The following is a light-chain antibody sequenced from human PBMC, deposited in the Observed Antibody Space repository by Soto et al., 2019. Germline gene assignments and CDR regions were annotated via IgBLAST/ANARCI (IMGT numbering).Light chain of an antibody. J-gene: IGKJ1*01. CDR1: QSISSY. V-gene: IGKV1-39*01. Sequence: DIQMTQSPSSLSASVGDRVTITFRASQSISSYLNWYQQKPGKAPKLLIYAASSLQSGVPSRFSGSGSGTDFTLTISSLQPEDYATYYCQHSYSTPRTFGQGTKVDIK. CDR3: QHSYSTPRT. CDR2: AAS.